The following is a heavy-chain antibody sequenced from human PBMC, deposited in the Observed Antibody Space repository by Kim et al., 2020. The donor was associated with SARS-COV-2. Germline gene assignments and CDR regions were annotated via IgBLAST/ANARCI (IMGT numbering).Heavy chain of an antibody. J-gene: IGHJ5*02. CDR1: GDSVSSNSAA. CDR2: TYYRSKWYN. CDR3: ARDRGVVPAAPPSGWFDP. D-gene: IGHD2-2*01. Sequence: SQTLSLTCAISGDSVSSNSAAWNWIRQSPSRGLEWLGRTYYRSKWYNDYAVSVKSRITINPDTSKNQFSLQLNSVTPEDTAVYYCARDRGVVPAAPPSGWFDPWDQGTLVTVSS. V-gene: IGHV6-1*01.